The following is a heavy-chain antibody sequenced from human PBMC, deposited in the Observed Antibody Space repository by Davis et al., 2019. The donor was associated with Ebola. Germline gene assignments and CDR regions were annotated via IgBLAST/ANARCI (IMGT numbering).Heavy chain of an antibody. D-gene: IGHD6-13*01. CDR2: IIPIFGTA. J-gene: IGHJ6*02. CDR1: GGTFSSYA. Sequence: SVKVSCKASGGTFSSYAISWVRQAPGQGLEWMGGIIPIFGTANYAQKFQGRVTITADESTSTAYMELSSLRSEDTAVYYCARDLRMIGSSRGGYYYYYGMDVWGQGTTVTVSS. V-gene: IGHV1-69*13. CDR3: ARDLRMIGSSRGGYYYYYGMDV.